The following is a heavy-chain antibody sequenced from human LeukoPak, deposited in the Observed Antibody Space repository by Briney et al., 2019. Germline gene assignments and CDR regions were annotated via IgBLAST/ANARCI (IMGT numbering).Heavy chain of an antibody. CDR3: ARDEAIAAAGHTNYYYYGMDV. CDR1: GYSFTSYW. CDR2: IDPSDSYT. D-gene: IGHD6-13*01. Sequence: GESLKISCKGSGYSFTSYWISWVRQMPGKGLEWMGRIDPSDSYTNYSPSFQGHVTISADKSINTAYLQWSSLKASDTAMYYCARDEAIAAAGHTNYYYYGMDVWGKGTTVTVSS. V-gene: IGHV5-10-1*01. J-gene: IGHJ6*04.